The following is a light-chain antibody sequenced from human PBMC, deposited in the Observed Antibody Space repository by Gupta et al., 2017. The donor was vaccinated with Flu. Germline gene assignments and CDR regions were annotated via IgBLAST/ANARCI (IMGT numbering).Light chain of an antibody. V-gene: IGLV1-44*01. CDR3: ATWDDSLNGYWV. CDR2: ITS. CDR1: TSNVGNNP. J-gene: IGLJ3*02. Sequence: QSVLTQPPSASGTPGPTVTISCSGSTSNVGNNPVNWYQQFPGMAPKLLIYITSQRPSGVPDRFSGSKSGTSASLAISGLQAEDEATYYCATWDDSLNGYWVFGGGTKISVL.